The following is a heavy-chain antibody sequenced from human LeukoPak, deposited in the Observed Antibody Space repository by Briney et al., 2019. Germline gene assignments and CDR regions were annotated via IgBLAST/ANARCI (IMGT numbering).Heavy chain of an antibody. V-gene: IGHV3-23*01. J-gene: IGHJ5*02. Sequence: PGGSLRLSCAASGFTFSSYAMSWVRQAPGKGLEWVSAISGSGGSTYYADSVKGRFTISRDNSKNTLYLQMNSLRAEDTAVYYCAKDRRSSIVGGFMSVHWFDPWGQGTLVTVSS. D-gene: IGHD3-16*01. CDR1: GFTFSSYA. CDR2: ISGSGGST. CDR3: AKDRRSSIVGGFMSVHWFDP.